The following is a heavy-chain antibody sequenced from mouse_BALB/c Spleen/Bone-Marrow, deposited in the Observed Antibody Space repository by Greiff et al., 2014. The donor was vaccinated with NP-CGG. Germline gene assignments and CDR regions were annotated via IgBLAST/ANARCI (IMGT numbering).Heavy chain of an antibody. CDR1: GFTFGGFG. CDR3: AREGDYGNYWYFDV. J-gene: IGHJ1*01. V-gene: IGHV5-17*02. D-gene: IGHD2-1*01. CDR2: ISSGSSNI. Sequence: EVKLVESGGGLLRPGGSRKLSWAASGFTFGGFGMHWVLQAPGRGLGWLAYISSGSSNIYYADTVKCRFTISRDNPKNTLFLQMTSLRSEDTAMYYCAREGDYGNYWYFDVWGAGTTVTVSS.